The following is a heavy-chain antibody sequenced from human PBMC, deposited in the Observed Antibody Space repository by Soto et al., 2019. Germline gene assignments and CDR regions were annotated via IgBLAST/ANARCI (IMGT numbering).Heavy chain of an antibody. V-gene: IGHV4-39*01. J-gene: IGHJ6*02. Sequence: KASETLSLTCTVSGGSISSSSYYWGWIRQPPGKGLEWIGSIYYSGSTYYNPSLKSRVTISVDTSKNQFSLKLSSVTAADTAVYYCASEPAKGSGSYYYYYYYGMDVWGQGTTVTVSS. CDR1: GGSISSSSYY. CDR2: IYYSGST. D-gene: IGHD3-10*01. CDR3: ASEPAKGSGSYYYYYYYGMDV.